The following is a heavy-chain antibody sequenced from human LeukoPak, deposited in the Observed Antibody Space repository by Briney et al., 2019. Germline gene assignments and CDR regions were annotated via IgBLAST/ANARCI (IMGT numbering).Heavy chain of an antibody. J-gene: IGHJ6*02. CDR2: INFNGGSR. CDR3: ARAGYTSGWYSNFYYGLDV. V-gene: IGHV3-20*04. D-gene: IGHD6-19*01. CDR1: GFTFSDYY. Sequence: GGSLRLSCAASGFTFSDYYMSWIRQAPGKGLEWVSGINFNGGSRGYAESVKGRFTISRDNAKNSLYLQMNNLRAEDTALYYCARAGYTSGWYSNFYYGLDVWGQGTTVTVSS.